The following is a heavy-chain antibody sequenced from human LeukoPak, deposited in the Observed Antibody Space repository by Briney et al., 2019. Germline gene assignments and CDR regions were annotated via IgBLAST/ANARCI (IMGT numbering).Heavy chain of an antibody. CDR3: ARGVRSWWFDP. Sequence: KSSETLSLTCTVSGGSISSYYWSWIRQPPGKGLEWIGYIYYSGSTNYNPSLKSRVTISVDTSKNQFSLKLSSVTAADTAVYYCARGVRSWWFDPWGQGTLVTVSS. CDR1: GGSISSYY. J-gene: IGHJ5*02. V-gene: IGHV4-59*01. CDR2: IYYSGST.